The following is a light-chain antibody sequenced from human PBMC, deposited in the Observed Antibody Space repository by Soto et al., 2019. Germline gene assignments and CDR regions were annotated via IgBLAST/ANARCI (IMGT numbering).Light chain of an antibody. Sequence: DSLMTQSPDSLAVSRGERATINCKSSRSVLYSSNNKNYLAWYQQKPGQPPKLLIYWASTRESGVPDRFSGSGSGTDFTLTISSLQAEDVAVYYCQQYGSSQTFGQGTKVDIK. CDR3: QQYGSSQT. V-gene: IGKV4-1*01. J-gene: IGKJ1*01. CDR2: WAS. CDR1: RSVLYSSNNKNY.